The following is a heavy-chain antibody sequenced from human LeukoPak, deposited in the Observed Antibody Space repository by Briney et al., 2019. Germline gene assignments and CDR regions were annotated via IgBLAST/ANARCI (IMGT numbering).Heavy chain of an antibody. D-gene: IGHD1-14*01. CDR3: ASRVRRNYYFDY. CDR1: AGSISSYY. V-gene: IGHV4-59*08. Sequence: SPTLSLTCTVCAGSISSYYWSWIRQPPGKGLEWIGYIYYSGSTNYTPSLKSRVTISVDTSKNQFSLKLSSVTAADTAVYYCASRVRRNYYFDYWGQGTLVTVSS. CDR2: IYYSGST. J-gene: IGHJ4*02.